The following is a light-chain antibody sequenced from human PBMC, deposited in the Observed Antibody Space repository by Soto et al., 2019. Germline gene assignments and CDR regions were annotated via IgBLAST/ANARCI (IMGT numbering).Light chain of an antibody. Sequence: QSALTQPASVSGSPGQSITISCTGTSSDVGGYNYVSWYQQHPGKAPKLMIYEVSNRPSGVSNRFSASKSGNTASLTISWLQAEDECDYYCSSYTRTKPVVCGGGTTVTVL. CDR3: SSYTRTKPVV. V-gene: IGLV2-14*01. J-gene: IGLJ2*01. CDR2: EVS. CDR1: SSDVGGYNY.